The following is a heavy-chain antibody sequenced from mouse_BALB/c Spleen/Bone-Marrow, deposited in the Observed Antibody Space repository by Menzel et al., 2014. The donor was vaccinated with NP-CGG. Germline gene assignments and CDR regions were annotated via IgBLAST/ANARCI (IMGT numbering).Heavy chain of an antibody. V-gene: IGHV1-54*01. CDR2: INPGSGGT. CDR3: ARCFAVASPMDY. J-gene: IGHJ4*01. CDR1: GYAFTNYL. Sequence: QVQLQQSGAELVRPGTSVKVSCKASGYAFTNYLIEWVKQRPGQGLEWIGVINPGSGGTDYNEKFKDKATLTADKSSSTAYMQLSSLTSDDSAVYFCARCFAVASPMDYWGQGTSVTVSS. D-gene: IGHD3-3*01.